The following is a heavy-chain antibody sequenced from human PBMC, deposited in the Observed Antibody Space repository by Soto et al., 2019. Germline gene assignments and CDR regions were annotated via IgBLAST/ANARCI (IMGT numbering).Heavy chain of an antibody. CDR3: ARWGVAYYGSGSYYTFDN. CDR2: IYWDDDK. J-gene: IGHJ4*02. CDR1: GFSLSTSGVG. V-gene: IGHV2-5*02. D-gene: IGHD3-10*01. Sequence: SGPTLVNPTQTLTLTCTFSGFSLSTSGVGVGWIRQPPGKALGWLALIYWDDDKRYSPSLKSRLTITKDISKNQVVLTVTNMDPVDTATYYCARWGVAYYGSGSYYTFDNWGQGTLVTVSS.